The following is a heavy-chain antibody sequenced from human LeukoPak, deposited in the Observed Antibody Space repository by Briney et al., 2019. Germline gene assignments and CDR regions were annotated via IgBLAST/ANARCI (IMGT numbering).Heavy chain of an antibody. V-gene: IGHV1-3*01. CDR1: GYTFTSYA. D-gene: IGHD4-17*01. CDR3: ARVGATTVIKGAFDI. Sequence: VASVKVSCKASGYTFTSYAMHWVRQAPGQRLEWMGWINAGNGNTKYSQKFQGRVTITRDTSAGTAYMELSSLRSEDTAVYYCARVGATTVIKGAFDIWGQGTMVTVSS. J-gene: IGHJ3*02. CDR2: INAGNGNT.